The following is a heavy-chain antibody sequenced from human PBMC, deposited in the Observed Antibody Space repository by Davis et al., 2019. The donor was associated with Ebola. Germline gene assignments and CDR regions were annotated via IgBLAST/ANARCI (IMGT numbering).Heavy chain of an antibody. CDR2: MNPNSGNT. Sequence: ASVKVSCKASGYTFTSYDINWVRQATGQGLEWMGWMNPNSGNTGYAQKFQGRVTMTRNTSISTAYMELSSLRSEDTAVYYCARIVGKLYCTNGVCFGYWGHGTLVTVSS. V-gene: IGHV1-8*01. D-gene: IGHD2-8*01. J-gene: IGHJ4*01. CDR3: ARIVGKLYCTNGVCFGY. CDR1: GYTFTSYD.